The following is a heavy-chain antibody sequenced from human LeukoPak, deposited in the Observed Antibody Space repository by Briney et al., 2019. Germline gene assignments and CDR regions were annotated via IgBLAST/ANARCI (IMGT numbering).Heavy chain of an antibody. CDR2: ISAYNGNT. CDR3: AREAHMTTVVTLYYFDY. V-gene: IGHV1-18*01. CDR1: GYTFTSYG. Sequence: ASVKVSCKASGYTFTSYGISWVRQAPGQGLEWMGWISAYNGNTNYAQKLQGRVTMTTDTSTSTAYMELRSLRSDDTAVYYCAREAHMTTVVTLYYFDYWGQGTLVTVSA. D-gene: IGHD4-23*01. J-gene: IGHJ4*02.